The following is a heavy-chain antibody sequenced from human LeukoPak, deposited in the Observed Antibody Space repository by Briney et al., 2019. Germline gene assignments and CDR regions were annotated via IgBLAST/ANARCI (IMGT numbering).Heavy chain of an antibody. CDR1: GGTFSTFP. CDR2: IIPIFGP. CDR3: ATGKDRSGYYYSLDY. Sequence: SVKVSCKASGGTFSTFPISWVRQAPGQGLEWIGGIIPIFGPNYAQKFQGRATISADLATATAYMELSSLTSEDTSVYYCATGKDRSGYYYSLDYWGQGTLVAVSS. J-gene: IGHJ4*02. D-gene: IGHD3-22*01. V-gene: IGHV1-69*13.